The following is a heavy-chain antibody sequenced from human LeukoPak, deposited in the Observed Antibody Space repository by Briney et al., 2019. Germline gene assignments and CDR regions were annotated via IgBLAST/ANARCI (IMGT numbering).Heavy chain of an antibody. CDR1: GYTFTSYG. J-gene: IGHJ5*02. CDR3: ARASYYDILTGYYGNNWFDP. D-gene: IGHD3-9*01. CDR2: ISAYNGNT. V-gene: IGHV1-18*01. Sequence: ASVKVSCKASGYTFTSYGISWVQQAPGQGLEWMGWISAYNGNTNYAQKLQGRVTMTTDTSTSTAYMELRSLRSDDTAVYYCARASYYDILTGYYGNNWFDPWGQGTLVTVSS.